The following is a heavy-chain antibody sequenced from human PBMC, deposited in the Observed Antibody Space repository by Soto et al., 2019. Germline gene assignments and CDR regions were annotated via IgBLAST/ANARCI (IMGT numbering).Heavy chain of an antibody. V-gene: IGHV3-23*01. Sequence: EVQLLESGGGLVQPGGSLRLSCAASGFTFSSYAMRWVRQAPGKGLEWVSGISGSGGSTYYADSVKGRFTISRDNSKNTLYLQMNSLRAEDTAVYYCSRRGSGRYYDYWGQGTLVTVSS. J-gene: IGHJ4*02. CDR1: GFTFSSYA. CDR3: SRRGSGRYYDY. D-gene: IGHD1-26*01. CDR2: ISGSGGST.